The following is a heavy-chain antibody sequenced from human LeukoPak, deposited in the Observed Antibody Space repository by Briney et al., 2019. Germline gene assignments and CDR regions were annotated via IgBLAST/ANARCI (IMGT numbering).Heavy chain of an antibody. CDR3: ARLPPSVFGVGTGDFDY. Sequence: GGSLRLSCEVSGFTFSTYGMYWVRQAPGKGLESVAVISYDGSKTLYADSVKDRSTISRDNPKNTVYLQLNSLTSDDTAVYYCARLPPSVFGVGTGDFDYWGQGTLVTVSS. D-gene: IGHD2-8*02. CDR1: GFTFSTYG. CDR2: ISYDGSKT. V-gene: IGHV3-30*03. J-gene: IGHJ4*02.